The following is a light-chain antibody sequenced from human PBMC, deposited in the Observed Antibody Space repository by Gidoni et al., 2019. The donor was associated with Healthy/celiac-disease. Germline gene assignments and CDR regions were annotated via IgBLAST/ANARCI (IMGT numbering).Light chain of an antibody. CDR1: SSDVGGYHY. Sequence: QSALTQPAPVSGSPGQSITISCTGTSSDVGGYHYVSWYQQHPGKAPKLMIYDVSNRPSGVSNRFSGSKSGNTASLTISGLQAEDEADYYCSSYTSSSSWVFGGGTKLTVL. CDR3: SSYTSSSSWV. J-gene: IGLJ3*02. CDR2: DVS. V-gene: IGLV2-14*03.